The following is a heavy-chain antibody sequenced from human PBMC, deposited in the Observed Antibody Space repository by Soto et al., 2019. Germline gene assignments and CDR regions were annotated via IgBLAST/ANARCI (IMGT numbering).Heavy chain of an antibody. CDR2: IIPIFGTA. J-gene: IGHJ4*02. D-gene: IGHD1-26*01. Sequence: QVQLVQSGAEVKKPGSSVKVSCKASGGTFSSYSINWVRQAPGQGLEWMGEIIPIFGTANYAKKFQGRVTSTADESTSTAYMELSSLRSEDTAVDYGARDGGRHSGGIDYWGQGTLVTVSS. CDR3: ARDGGRHSGGIDY. V-gene: IGHV1-69*01. CDR1: GGTFSSYS.